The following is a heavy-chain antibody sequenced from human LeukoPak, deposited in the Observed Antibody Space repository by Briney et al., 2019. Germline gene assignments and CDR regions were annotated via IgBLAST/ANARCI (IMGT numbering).Heavy chain of an antibody. Sequence: GGSLRLSCAASGFTFSSYSMNWVRQAPGKGLEWVSSISSSSSSYIYYAGSVKGRFTISRDNAKNSLYLQMNSLRAEDTAVYYCARGLQLLWFGEIGYWGQGTLVTVSS. CDR3: ARGLQLLWFGEIGY. J-gene: IGHJ4*02. CDR1: GFTFSSYS. D-gene: IGHD3-10*01. CDR2: ISSSSSSYI. V-gene: IGHV3-21*01.